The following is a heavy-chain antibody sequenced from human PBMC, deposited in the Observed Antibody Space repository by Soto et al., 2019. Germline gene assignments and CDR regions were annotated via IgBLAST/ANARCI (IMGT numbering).Heavy chain of an antibody. V-gene: IGHV3-23*01. Sequence: EVQLLESGGGLVQPGGSLRLSCAASGFTFSSYAMSWVRQAPGKGLEWVSAISGSGGSTYYADSVKGRFTISRDNSKNTLYRQMNSLRAEDTAVYYCAKIPITVFRVVIIPYYYYMDVWGKGTTVTVSS. CDR2: ISGSGGST. CDR1: GFTFSSYA. J-gene: IGHJ6*03. D-gene: IGHD3-3*01. CDR3: AKIPITVFRVVIIPYYYYMDV.